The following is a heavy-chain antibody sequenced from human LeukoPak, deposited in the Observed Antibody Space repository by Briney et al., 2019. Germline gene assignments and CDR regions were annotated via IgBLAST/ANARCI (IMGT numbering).Heavy chain of an antibody. CDR1: GLTFSNYW. CDR2: IKQDGSEK. Sequence: GGSLRLSCAASGLTFSNYWMDWVRQAPGKGLEWVANIKQDGSEKNYVDSVKGRFIISRDNAKNSLYLQMVSLRAEDTAIYYCARDLYGDYSFDYWGQGTLVTVSS. CDR3: ARDLYGDYSFDY. D-gene: IGHD4-17*01. J-gene: IGHJ4*02. V-gene: IGHV3-7*01.